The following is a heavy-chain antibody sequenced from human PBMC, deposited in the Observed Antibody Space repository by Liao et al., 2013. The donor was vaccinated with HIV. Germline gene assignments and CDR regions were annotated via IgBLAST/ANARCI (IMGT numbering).Heavy chain of an antibody. J-gene: IGHJ3*02. CDR2: INHSGST. CDR3: ARATYVFYPAAFDI. CDR1: GGSISSGDYF. Sequence: QVQLQESGPGLVKPSQTLSLTCTVSGGSISSGDYFWSWIRQPPGKGLEWIGEINHSGSTNYNPSLMSRVTISVDTSKNQFSLKLSSVTAADTAVYYCARATYVFYPAAFDIWGQGTMVTVSS. D-gene: IGHD3-16*01. V-gene: IGHV4-30-4*08.